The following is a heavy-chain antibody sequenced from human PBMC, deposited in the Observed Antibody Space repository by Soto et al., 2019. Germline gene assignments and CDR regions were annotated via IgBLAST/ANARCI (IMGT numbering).Heavy chain of an antibody. V-gene: IGHV3-30-3*01. CDR2: ISYDGSNK. D-gene: IGHD6-19*01. CDR3: ARWKHRLAGTSD. J-gene: IGHJ4*02. CDR1: GFTFSTYA. Sequence: PGGSLRLSCAASGFTFSTYAIHWVRQAPGKGLEWMAVISYDGSNKYYADSVKGRFTISRDNSKNTLYLQMNSLRAEDTAVYYCARWKHRLAGTSDWGQGTLVTVSS.